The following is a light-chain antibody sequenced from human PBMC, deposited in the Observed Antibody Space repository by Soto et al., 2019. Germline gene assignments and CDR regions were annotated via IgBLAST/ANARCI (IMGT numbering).Light chain of an antibody. Sequence: DIQMTQSPSTLSAFVGDRVTITCRASQSISIWLAWYQQKPGKAPKLLIYKASSLESGVPSRFSGGGSGTEFTLTISSLQPDDFATYYCQQYNSYSWTFGQGTKVEIK. J-gene: IGKJ1*01. CDR3: QQYNSYSWT. CDR1: QSISIW. V-gene: IGKV1-5*03. CDR2: KAS.